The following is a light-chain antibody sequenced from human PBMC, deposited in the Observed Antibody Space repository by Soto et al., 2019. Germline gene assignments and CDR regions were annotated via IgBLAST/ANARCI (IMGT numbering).Light chain of an antibody. CDR3: QQYNSYPVYP. CDR1: QSISSG. Sequence: DIQMTQSPSTLSASVGHRVTITCRASQSISSGLAWYQQKPGKAPKLLIYKASSLESGVRSRFSGSGSGKEFTLTIRSLQHDDCATYYCQQYNSYPVYPVRQGTKLEIK. V-gene: IGKV1-5*03. CDR2: KAS. J-gene: IGKJ2*01.